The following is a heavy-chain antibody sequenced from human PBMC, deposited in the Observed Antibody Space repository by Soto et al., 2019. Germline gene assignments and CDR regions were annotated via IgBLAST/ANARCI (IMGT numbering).Heavy chain of an antibody. CDR2: ISWNSGSI. D-gene: IGHD6-19*01. Sequence: EVQLVESGGGLVQPGRSLRLSCAASGFTFDDYAMHWVRQAPGKGLEWVSGISWNSGSIGYADSVKGRFTISRDNAKNSVYVKMKGRSAENPSFYYCVKGTIAVAGIYLYSYMVFW. V-gene: IGHV3-9*01. J-gene: IGHJ6*03. CDR1: GFTFDDYA. CDR3: VKGTIAVAGIYLYSYMVF.